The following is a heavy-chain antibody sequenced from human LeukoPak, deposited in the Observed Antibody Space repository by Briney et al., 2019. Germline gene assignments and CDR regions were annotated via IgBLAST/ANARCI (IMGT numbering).Heavy chain of an antibody. D-gene: IGHD6-19*01. CDR3: AKGIIPGGWYDY. V-gene: IGHV3-30-3*01. J-gene: IGHJ4*02. CDR1: GFTFSSYA. Sequence: GRSLRLSCAASGFTFSSYAMHWVRQAPGKGLEWVAVISYDESNKYYADSVKGRFTISRDNSKNTLYLQMNSLRAEDTAVYYCAKGIIPGGWYDYWDQGTLVTVSS. CDR2: ISYDESNK.